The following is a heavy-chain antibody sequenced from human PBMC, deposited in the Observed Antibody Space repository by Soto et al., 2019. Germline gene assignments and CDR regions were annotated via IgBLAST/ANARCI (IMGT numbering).Heavy chain of an antibody. V-gene: IGHV3-23*01. CDR3: ARDHNSYDILTGYWVY. CDR2: ISGSGGST. Sequence: GGSLRLSCAASGFTFSSYAMSWVRQAPGKGLEWVSAISGSGGSTYYADSVKGRFTISRDNSKNTLYLQMNSLRAEDTAVYYCARDHNSYDILTGYWVYWGQGTLVTVSS. D-gene: IGHD3-9*01. J-gene: IGHJ4*02. CDR1: GFTFSSYA.